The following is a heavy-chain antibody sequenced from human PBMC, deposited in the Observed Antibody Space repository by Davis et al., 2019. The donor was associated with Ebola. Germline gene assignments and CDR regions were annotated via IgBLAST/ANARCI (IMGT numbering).Heavy chain of an antibody. D-gene: IGHD2-15*01. CDR1: GGSISSNNW. CDR2: IYHSGTT. Sequence: SETLSLTCGVSGGSISSNNWWSWVRQPPGKGLEWIGEIYHSGTTNYNPSLKSRVTISVDKSKNQFSLKLSSVTAADTAVYYCARHIERCSGGSCYLGEFDYWGQGTLVTVSS. CDR3: ARHIERCSGGSCYLGEFDY. J-gene: IGHJ4*02. V-gene: IGHV4-4*02.